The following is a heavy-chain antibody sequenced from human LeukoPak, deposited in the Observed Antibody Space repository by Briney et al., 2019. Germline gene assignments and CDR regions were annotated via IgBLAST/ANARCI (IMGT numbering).Heavy chain of an antibody. D-gene: IGHD6-25*01. J-gene: IGHJ5*02. V-gene: IGHV4-34*01. CDR2: INHSGST. Sequence: SETLSLTCAVYGGSFSGYYWSWIRQPPGKGLEWIGEINHSGSTNYNPSLKSRVTISVDTSKNQFSLKLSSVTAADTAVYYCARVAGYLPTRWFDPWGQGTHVTVSS. CDR1: GGSFSGYY. CDR3: ARVAGYLPTRWFDP.